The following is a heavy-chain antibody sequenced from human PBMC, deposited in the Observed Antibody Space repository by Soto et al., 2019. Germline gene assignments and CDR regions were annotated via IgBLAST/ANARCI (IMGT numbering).Heavy chain of an antibody. CDR2: IIPIFGTA. CDR1: GGTISSYA. CDR3: ARAHLGTTWNRRYYYYYGMDV. Sequence: QVQLVQSGAEVKKPGSSVKVSCKASGGTISSYAISWVRQAPGQGLEWMGGIIPIFGTANYAQKFQGRVTITADKSTSTAYMELSSLRSEDTAVYYCARAHLGTTWNRRYYYYYGMDVWGQGTTVTVSS. J-gene: IGHJ6*02. D-gene: IGHD1-1*01. V-gene: IGHV1-69*06.